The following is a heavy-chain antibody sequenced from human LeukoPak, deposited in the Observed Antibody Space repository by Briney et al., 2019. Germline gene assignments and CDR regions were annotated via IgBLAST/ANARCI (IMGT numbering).Heavy chain of an antibody. CDR3: AGSSQGHY. J-gene: IGHJ4*02. CDR2: INHSGST. D-gene: IGHD6-13*01. Sequence: SETLSLTCAVYGGSFSGYYWSWIRQPPGKGLEWIGEINHSGSTNYNPSLKSRVTISVDTSKNQFSLKLSSVTAADTAVYYCAGSSQGHYWGQGTLVTASS. CDR1: GGSFSGYY. V-gene: IGHV4-34*01.